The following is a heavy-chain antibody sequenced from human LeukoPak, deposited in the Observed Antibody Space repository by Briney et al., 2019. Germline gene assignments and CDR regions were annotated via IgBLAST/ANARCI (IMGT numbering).Heavy chain of an antibody. J-gene: IGHJ3*02. CDR1: GFTLSSYA. Sequence: GGSLRPSCAASGFTLSSYAMSWVRQAPGKGLVWVSAITGSGDSTYYADSVKGRFTISRDNSKNTLYLQMNSLRAEDTAVYYCARDSRMALGVDAFDIWGQGTMVSVSS. CDR3: ARDSRMALGVDAFDI. V-gene: IGHV3-23*01. CDR2: ITGSGDST. D-gene: IGHD2-2*01.